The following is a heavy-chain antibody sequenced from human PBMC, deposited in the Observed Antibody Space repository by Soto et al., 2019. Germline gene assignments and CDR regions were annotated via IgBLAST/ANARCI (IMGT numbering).Heavy chain of an antibody. CDR2: IYYSGST. J-gene: IGHJ4*02. Sequence: SETLCLTCTVSGGSISSGGYYWSWIRQHPGKGLEWIGYIYYSGSTYYNPSLKSRVTISVDTSKNQFSLKLSSVTAADTAVYYCARAPLWGSSGYDVLGYFDYWGQGTLVTVSS. D-gene: IGHD3-22*01. V-gene: IGHV4-31*03. CDR3: ARAPLWGSSGYDVLGYFDY. CDR1: GGSISSGGYY.